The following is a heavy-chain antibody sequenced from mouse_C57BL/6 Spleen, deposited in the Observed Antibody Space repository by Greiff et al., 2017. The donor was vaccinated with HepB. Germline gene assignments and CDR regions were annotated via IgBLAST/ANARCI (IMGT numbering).Heavy chain of an antibody. J-gene: IGHJ2*01. Sequence: QVQLKQPGAELVKPGASVKLSCKASGYTFTSYWMQWVKQRPGQGLEWIGEIDPSDSYTNYNQKFKGKATLTVDTSSSTAYMQLSSLTSEDSAVYYCARRAAQVFDYWGQGTTLTVSS. CDR1: GYTFTSYW. D-gene: IGHD3-2*02. CDR2: IDPSDSYT. V-gene: IGHV1-50*01. CDR3: ARRAAQVFDY.